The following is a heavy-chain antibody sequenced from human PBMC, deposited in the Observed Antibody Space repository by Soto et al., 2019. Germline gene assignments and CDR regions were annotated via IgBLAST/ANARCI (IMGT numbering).Heavy chain of an antibody. CDR3: ASYVRADCRSTRCLPVYYCMDV. CDR1: GGSISSGDYY. Sequence: PSETLSLTCTVSGGSISSGDYYWSWIRQRPGKGLEWIGYIYYSGSTYYNPSLKSRVTISVDTSKNQFSLKLSSVTSADPAVYYCASYVRADCRSTRCLPVYYCMDVWGQVTTVTVSS. J-gene: IGHJ6*02. V-gene: IGHV4-30-4*01. D-gene: IGHD2-2*01. CDR2: IYYSGST.